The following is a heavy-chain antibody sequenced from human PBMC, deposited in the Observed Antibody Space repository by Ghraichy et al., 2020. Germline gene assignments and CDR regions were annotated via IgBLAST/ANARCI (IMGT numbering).Heavy chain of an antibody. CDR3: ARVRGGGDYMDAFDI. J-gene: IGHJ3*02. V-gene: IGHV3-21*01. D-gene: IGHD2-21*01. CDR1: GFTFSSYS. CDR2: ISSSSSYI. Sequence: GGSLRLSCAASGFTFSSYSMNWVRQAPGKGLEWVSSISSSSSYIYYADSVKGRFTISRDNAKNSLYLQMNSLRAEDTAVYYCARVRGGGDYMDAFDIWGQGTMVTVSS.